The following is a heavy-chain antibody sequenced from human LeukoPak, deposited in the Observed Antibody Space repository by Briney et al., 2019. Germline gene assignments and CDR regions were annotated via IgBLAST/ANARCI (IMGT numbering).Heavy chain of an antibody. J-gene: IGHJ5*02. D-gene: IGHD2-2*01. CDR2: INHSGST. V-gene: IGHV4-34*01. CDR1: GVSFSGYY. CDR3: ARGPFSIVVVPAASRHWFDP. Sequence: SETLSLTCAVYGVSFSGYYWSWIRQPPGKGLEWIGEINHSGSTNYNPSLKSRVTISVDTSKNQFSLKLSSVTAADTAVYYCARGPFSIVVVPAASRHWFDPWGQGTLVTVSS.